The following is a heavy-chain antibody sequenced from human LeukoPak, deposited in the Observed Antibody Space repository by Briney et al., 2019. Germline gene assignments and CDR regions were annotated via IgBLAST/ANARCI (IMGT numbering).Heavy chain of an antibody. D-gene: IGHD1-14*01. CDR3: AIETNGRHYDY. Sequence: GGSLRLSCTASGLTFSTSGFNWVRLAPGKGLEWVASIGPTGSDRYHADSIKGRFTISRDNANNFLYLQMNSLRAEDTAVYYCAIETNGRHYDYWGQGTLLTVSS. V-gene: IGHV3-21*06. CDR2: IGPTGSDR. J-gene: IGHJ4*02. CDR1: GLTFSTSG.